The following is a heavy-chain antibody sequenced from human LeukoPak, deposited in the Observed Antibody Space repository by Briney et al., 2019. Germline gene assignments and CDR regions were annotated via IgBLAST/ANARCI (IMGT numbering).Heavy chain of an antibody. V-gene: IGHV4-30-4*01. D-gene: IGHD2-21*02. J-gene: IGHJ4*02. CDR2: IYYSGST. CDR3: ARDPTEPPTYCGGDCHGY. CDR1: GGSISSGDYY. Sequence: PSETLSLICTVSGGSISSGDYYWSWIRQPPGKGLEWIGYIYYSGSTYYNPSLKSRVTISVDTSKNQFSLKLSSVTAADTAVYYCARDPTEPPTYCGGDCHGYWGQGTLVTVSS.